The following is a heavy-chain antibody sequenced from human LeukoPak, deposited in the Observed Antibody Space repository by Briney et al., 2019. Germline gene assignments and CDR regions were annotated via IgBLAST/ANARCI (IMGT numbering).Heavy chain of an antibody. CDR2: IYSGGST. CDR3: ARDRLTQGISVYYYYGMDV. Sequence: PGGSLRLSCAASGFTVSSNYMSWVRQAPGKGLEGVSVIYSGGSTYYADSVKGGFTISRDNSKYPLYLQMNSLTPEDTAVYYCARDRLTQGISVYYYYGMDVWGQGTTVTVSS. CDR1: GFTVSSNY. J-gene: IGHJ6*02. D-gene: IGHD6-13*01. V-gene: IGHV3-53*01.